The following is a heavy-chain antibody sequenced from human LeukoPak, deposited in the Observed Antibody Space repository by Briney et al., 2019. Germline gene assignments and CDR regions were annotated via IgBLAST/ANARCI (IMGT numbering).Heavy chain of an antibody. Sequence: ASVKVSCKASGYTFTSYGISWVRQAPGQGLEWMGWISAYNGNTNYAQKLQGRVTMTTDASTSTAYMELRSLRSDDTAVYYCARAWRYCSGGSCSNYVDYWGQGTLVTVSS. J-gene: IGHJ4*02. D-gene: IGHD2-15*01. CDR3: ARAWRYCSGGSCSNYVDY. CDR1: GYTFTSYG. V-gene: IGHV1-18*01. CDR2: ISAYNGNT.